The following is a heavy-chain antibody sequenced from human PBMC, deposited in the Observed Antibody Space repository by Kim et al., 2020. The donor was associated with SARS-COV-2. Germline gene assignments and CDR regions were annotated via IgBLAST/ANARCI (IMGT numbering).Heavy chain of an antibody. Sequence: SETLSLTCTVSGGSISSSYYYWGWIRQPPGKGLEWIGSIYYSGSTYYNPSLKSRVTISVDTSRNQFSLKLSSVTAADTALYYCARPSGYYLLGPFDIWGQGTLVTVSS. J-gene: IGHJ3*02. D-gene: IGHD3-22*01. CDR1: GGSISSSYYY. CDR2: IYYSGST. CDR3: ARPSGYYLLGPFDI. V-gene: IGHV4-39*01.